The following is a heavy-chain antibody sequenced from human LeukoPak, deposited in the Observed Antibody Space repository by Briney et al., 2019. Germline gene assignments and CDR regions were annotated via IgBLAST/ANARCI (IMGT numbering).Heavy chain of an antibody. D-gene: IGHD2-2*01. CDR1: GGSFSGYY. Sequence: SETLSLTCAVYGGSFSGYYWSWIRQPPGKGLEWIGEINHSGSTNYNPSLKSRVTISVDTSKNQFSLKLSSVTAADTAVYYCARAGFYCSGTSCYGPYYYYGMDAWGKGTTVTVSS. J-gene: IGHJ6*04. CDR2: INHSGST. CDR3: ARAGFYCSGTSCYGPYYYYGMDA. V-gene: IGHV4-34*01.